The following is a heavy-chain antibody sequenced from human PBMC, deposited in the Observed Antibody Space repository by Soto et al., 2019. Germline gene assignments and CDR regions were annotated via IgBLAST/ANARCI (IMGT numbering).Heavy chain of an antibody. CDR1: GFTFGDYA. V-gene: IGHV3-49*03. J-gene: IGHJ6*03. Sequence: PGGSLRLSCTASGFTFGDYAMSWFRQAPGKGLEWVGFIRSKAYGGTTEYAASVKGRFTISRDDSKSIAYLQMNSLKTEDTAVYYCTRGSRYDILTGYSSYDYYYYKDVWGKGTTVTVSS. D-gene: IGHD3-9*01. CDR2: IRSKAYGGTT. CDR3: TRGSRYDILTGYSSYDYYYYKDV.